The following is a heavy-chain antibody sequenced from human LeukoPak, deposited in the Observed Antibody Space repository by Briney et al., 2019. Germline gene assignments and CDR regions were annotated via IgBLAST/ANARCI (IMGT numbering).Heavy chain of an antibody. Sequence: GGSLRLSCAVSGFIFSNYYMSWVRQAPGKGLEWVSAISGSGGSTYYADSVKGRFTISRDNSKNTLYLQMNSLRAEDTAVYYCAKVPGSSIAARGGAFDIWGQGTMVTVSS. D-gene: IGHD6-6*01. CDR3: AKVPGSSIAARGGAFDI. CDR1: GFIFSNYY. V-gene: IGHV3-23*01. CDR2: ISGSGGST. J-gene: IGHJ3*02.